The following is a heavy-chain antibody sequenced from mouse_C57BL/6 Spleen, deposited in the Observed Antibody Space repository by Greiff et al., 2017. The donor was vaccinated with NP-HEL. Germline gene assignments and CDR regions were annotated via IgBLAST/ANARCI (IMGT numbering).Heavy chain of an antibody. CDR2: ISYDGSN. J-gene: IGHJ2*01. V-gene: IGHV3-6*01. CDR3: ARDLHYFDY. CDR1: GYSITSGYY. Sequence: ESGPGLVKPSQSLSLTCSVTGYSITSGYYWNWIRQFPGNKLEWMGYISYDGSNNYNPSLKNRISITRDTSKNQFFLKLNSVTTEDTATYYCARDLHYFDYWGQGTTLTVSS.